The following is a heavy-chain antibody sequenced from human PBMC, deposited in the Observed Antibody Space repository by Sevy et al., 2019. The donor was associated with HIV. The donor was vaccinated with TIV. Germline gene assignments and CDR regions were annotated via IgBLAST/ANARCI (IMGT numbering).Heavy chain of an antibody. J-gene: IGHJ6*02. CDR3: ARESYDILPGSRGMDV. CDR1: GGSISSYY. D-gene: IGHD3-9*01. V-gene: IGHV4-59*01. CDR2: IYYSGST. Sequence: SETLSLTCTVSGGSISSYYWSWIRQPPGKRLEWIGYIYYSGSTNYNPSLKSRVTISVDTSKNQFSLKLRSVTAADTAVYYCARESYDILPGSRGMDVWGPGTTVTVSS.